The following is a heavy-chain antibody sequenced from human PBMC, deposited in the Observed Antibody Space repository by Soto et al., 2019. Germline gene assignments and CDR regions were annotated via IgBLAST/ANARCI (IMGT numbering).Heavy chain of an antibody. V-gene: IGHV1-2*02. CDR2: VNTNSGDT. CDR3: AKADDHNNYRPKNS. CDR1: GYSFTGYY. Sequence: QVQLVQSGAEVRKPGASVKVSCRASGYSFTGYYMHWVRQAPGQGLEWMGWVNTNSGDTTYAQKFQGRVTMTRDTSISTAYMALNRLRSDDTAVYYCAKADDHNNYRPKNSWGQGTLVTVSS. J-gene: IGHJ5*01. D-gene: IGHD3-10*01.